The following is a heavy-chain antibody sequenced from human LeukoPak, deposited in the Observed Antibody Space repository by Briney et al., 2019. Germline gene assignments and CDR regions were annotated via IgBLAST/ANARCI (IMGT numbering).Heavy chain of an antibody. Sequence: GGSLRLSCAASGFTFDDCGMSWVRQAPGKGLEWVSAISADGGDTYYADSVKGRFTISRDNSRSTLYLQMDSLRAEDTAVYYCAKITPDSSTWYGVFDPWGQGTLVTVSS. CDR2: ISADGGDT. CDR3: AKITPDSSTWYGVFDP. CDR1: GFTFDDCG. V-gene: IGHV3-23*01. D-gene: IGHD6-13*01. J-gene: IGHJ5*02.